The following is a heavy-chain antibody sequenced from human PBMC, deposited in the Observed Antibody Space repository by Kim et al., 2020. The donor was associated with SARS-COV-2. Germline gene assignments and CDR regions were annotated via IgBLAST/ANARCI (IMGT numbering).Heavy chain of an antibody. CDR3: AREGSGVGPPFDY. V-gene: IGHV4-4*02. J-gene: IGHJ4*02. Sequence: SETLSLTCAVSGGSISSSNWWSWVRQPPGKGLEWIGEIYHSGSTNYNPSLKSRVTISVDKSKNQFSLKLSSVTAADTAVYYCAREGSGVGPPFDYWGQGTLVTVSS. CDR2: IYHSGST. CDR1: GGSISSSNW. D-gene: IGHD3-10*01.